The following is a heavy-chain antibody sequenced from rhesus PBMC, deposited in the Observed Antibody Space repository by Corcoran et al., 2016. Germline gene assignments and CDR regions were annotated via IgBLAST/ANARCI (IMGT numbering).Heavy chain of an antibody. CDR1: GFSLTTRGMG. D-gene: IGHD5-24*01. J-gene: IGHJ4*01. Sequence: QVTLKESGPALVKPTQTLTLTCTFSGFSLTTRGMGVGWIRQPPGKALEWLALIYWDDDKRYSTSRKSRLTISKDTSKNQVVLTMTNMDPVDTATYYCARGEIVGTPFDYWGQGVLVTVSS. CDR3: ARGEIVGTPFDY. V-gene: IGHV2-174*01. CDR2: IYWDDDK.